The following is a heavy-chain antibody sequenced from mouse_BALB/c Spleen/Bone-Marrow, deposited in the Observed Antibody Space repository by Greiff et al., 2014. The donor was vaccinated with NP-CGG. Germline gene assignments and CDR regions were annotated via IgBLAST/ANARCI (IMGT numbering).Heavy chain of an antibody. V-gene: IGHV14-3*02. CDR1: GFNIKDTY. D-gene: IGHD1-1*01. Sequence: EVKLMESGAELVKPGASVKLSRTASGFNIKDTYMHWVKQRPEQGLEWIGRIDPANGNTKYDPKFQGKATITADTSSNTAYLQLSSLTSEDTAVYYCARYYRYYYATDYWGQGTSVTVSS. CDR3: ARYYRYYYATDY. J-gene: IGHJ4*01. CDR2: IDPANGNT.